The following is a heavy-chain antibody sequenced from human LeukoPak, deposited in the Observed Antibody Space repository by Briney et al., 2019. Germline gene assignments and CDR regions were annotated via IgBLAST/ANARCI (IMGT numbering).Heavy chain of an antibody. Sequence: GGSLRLSCAASGFTFSSYGMHWVRQAPGKGLEWVAVIWYDGSDKYYADSVKGRFTISRENPKNTLYLQMNRLRAEDTAVYYCAREITVTSNTYFDYWGQGTLVTVSS. V-gene: IGHV3-33*01. CDR2: IWYDGSDK. CDR1: GFTFSSYG. CDR3: AREITVTSNTYFDY. D-gene: IGHD4-17*01. J-gene: IGHJ4*02.